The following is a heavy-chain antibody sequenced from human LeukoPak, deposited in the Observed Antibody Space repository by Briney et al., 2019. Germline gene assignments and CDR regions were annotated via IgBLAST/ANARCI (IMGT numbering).Heavy chain of an antibody. V-gene: IGHV3-33*06. J-gene: IGHJ6*03. CDR3: AKGDGSNNYYMDV. CDR2: IWYDGTNK. Sequence: PGGSLRLSCEASGFTFSNYGMHWVRQAPGKGLEWVAVIWYDGTNKFYADSVKGRFTISRDNSRSTLYLQMDTLRAEDTAVYYCAKGDGSNNYYMDVWGKGTTVTVSS. CDR1: GFTFSNYG. D-gene: IGHD3-10*01.